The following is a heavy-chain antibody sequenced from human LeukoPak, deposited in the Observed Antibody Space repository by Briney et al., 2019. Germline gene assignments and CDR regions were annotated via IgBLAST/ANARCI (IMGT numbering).Heavy chain of an antibody. Sequence: PSETLSLTCAVYGGSFSGYYWSWIRQPPGKGLEWIGEINHSGSTNYNPSLKSRVTISGDTSKNQFSLKLSSVTAADRAVYYCARVTSNWSLDYWGQGTLVTVSS. CDR3: ARVTSNWSLDY. CDR1: GGSFSGYY. V-gene: IGHV4-34*01. J-gene: IGHJ4*02. D-gene: IGHD6-13*01. CDR2: INHSGST.